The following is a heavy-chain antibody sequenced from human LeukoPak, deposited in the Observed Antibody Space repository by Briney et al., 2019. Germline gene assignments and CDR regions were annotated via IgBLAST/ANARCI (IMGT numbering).Heavy chain of an antibody. CDR1: GGTFSSYA. CDR2: IIPIFGTA. V-gene: IGHV1-69*06. CDR3: ARAGVSSGYDYYYYMDV. D-gene: IGHD5-12*01. J-gene: IGHJ6*03. Sequence: GASVKVSCKASGGTFSSYAISWVRQAPGQGLEWMGGIIPIFGTANYAQKFQGRVTITADKSTSTAYMELSSLRSEDTAVYYCARAGVSSGYDYYYYMDVWGKGTTVTVSS.